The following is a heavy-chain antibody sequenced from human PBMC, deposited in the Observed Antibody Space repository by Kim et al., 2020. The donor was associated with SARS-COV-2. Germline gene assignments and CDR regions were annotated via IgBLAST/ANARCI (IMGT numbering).Heavy chain of an antibody. Sequence: GGSLRLSCAASGFTFRSYGMHWVRQAPGKGLEWVAVIWYDGSNKHYADSVKGRFTISRDNSKNTLYLQMNSLRAEDTAVYYCARDGQNNSIAVAGTGSWYVDLWGRGTMVTVSS. CDR1: GFTFRSYG. CDR2: IWYDGSNK. J-gene: IGHJ2*01. D-gene: IGHD6-19*01. V-gene: IGHV3-33*01. CDR3: ARDGQNNSIAVAGTGSWYVDL.